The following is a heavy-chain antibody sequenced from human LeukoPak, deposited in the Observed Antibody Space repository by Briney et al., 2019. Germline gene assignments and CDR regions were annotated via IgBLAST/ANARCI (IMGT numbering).Heavy chain of an antibody. V-gene: IGHV4-31*11. CDR3: ARTLDYGGNHPDY. CDR1: GGSFSGYY. J-gene: IGHJ4*02. Sequence: PSETLSLTCAVYGGSFSGYYWSWIRQHPGKGLEWIGYIYSSGSTYYNPSLKSRVTISVDTSKNQFSLKLSSVTAADTAVYYCARTLDYGGNHPDYWGQGTLVTVSS. CDR2: IYSSGST. D-gene: IGHD4-23*01.